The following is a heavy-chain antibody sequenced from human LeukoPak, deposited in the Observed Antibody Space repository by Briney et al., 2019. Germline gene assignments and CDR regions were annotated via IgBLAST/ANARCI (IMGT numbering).Heavy chain of an antibody. CDR1: GYTFTSYA. CDR3: ARVLPYSSSWYHRSWFDP. Sequence: ASVKVSCKASGYTFTSYAMNWLRQAPGQGLEWMGWINTNTGNPTYAQGFTGRFVFSLDTSVSTAYLQISSLKAEDTAVYYCARVLPYSSSWYHRSWFDPWGQGTLVTVSS. D-gene: IGHD6-13*01. J-gene: IGHJ5*02. CDR2: INTNTGNP. V-gene: IGHV7-4-1*02.